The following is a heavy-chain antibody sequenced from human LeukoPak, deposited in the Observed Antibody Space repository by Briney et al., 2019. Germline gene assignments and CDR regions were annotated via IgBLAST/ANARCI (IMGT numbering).Heavy chain of an antibody. V-gene: IGHV4-34*01. CDR3: TRHARSFYGSGSYYPWFDP. D-gene: IGHD3-10*01. CDR1: GGSFSGYY. CDR2: INHIGST. J-gene: IGHJ5*02. Sequence: SETLSLTCAVYGGSFSGYYWSWIRQPPGKGLEWIGEINHIGSTNYNPSLKSRVTISLDTSMNKFYLKRSSVTAADTSVYYCTRHARSFYGSGSYYPWFDPWGQGTLVTVSS.